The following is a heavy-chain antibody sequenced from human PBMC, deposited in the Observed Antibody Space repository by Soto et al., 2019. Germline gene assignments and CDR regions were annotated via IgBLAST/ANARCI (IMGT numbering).Heavy chain of an antibody. Sequence: QVQLQESGPGLVKPSQTLSLTCTVSGGSISSGGYYWSWIRQHPGKGLEWIGYIYYSGSTYYTPSLKSRVTISVDPSKNQFSLKLSSVTAADTAVYYCARVCGGDCHYGMDVWGQGTTVTVSS. CDR1: GGSISSGGYY. CDR3: ARVCGGDCHYGMDV. CDR2: IYYSGST. V-gene: IGHV4-31*03. D-gene: IGHD2-21*02. J-gene: IGHJ6*02.